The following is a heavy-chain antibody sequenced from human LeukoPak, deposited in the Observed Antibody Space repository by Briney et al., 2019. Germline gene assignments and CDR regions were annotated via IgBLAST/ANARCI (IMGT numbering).Heavy chain of an antibody. CDR1: GFTFSSYW. V-gene: IGHV3-74*01. D-gene: IGHD3-10*01. Sequence: GGSLRLSCAASGFTFSSYWMHWVRQAPGKGLVWVSRINTDGSSTNYADSVKGRFTISRDNAKNTLYLQMNSLRAEDTAVYYCARVVDMVRGSGAAFDIWGQGTMVTVSS. J-gene: IGHJ3*02. CDR3: ARVVDMVRGSGAAFDI. CDR2: INTDGSST.